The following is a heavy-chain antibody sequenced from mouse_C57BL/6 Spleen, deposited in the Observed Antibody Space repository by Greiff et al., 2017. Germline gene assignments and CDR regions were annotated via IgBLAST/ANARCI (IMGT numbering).Heavy chain of an antibody. D-gene: IGHD2-5*01. V-gene: IGHV1-66*01. Sequence: QVQLQQSGPELVKPGASVKISCKASGYSFTSYYIHWVKQRPGQGLEWIGWIYPGSGNTKYNEKFKGKATLTADTSSSTAYMQLSSLTSEDSAVYYCAHSNYLYDFGDWGQGTTLTVSS. CDR3: AHSNYLYDFGD. J-gene: IGHJ2*01. CDR2: IYPGSGNT. CDR1: GYSFTSYY.